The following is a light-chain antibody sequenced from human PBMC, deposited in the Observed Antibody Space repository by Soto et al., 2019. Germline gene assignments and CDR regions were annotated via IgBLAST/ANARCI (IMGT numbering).Light chain of an antibody. J-gene: IGLJ3*02. CDR2: EVS. V-gene: IGLV2-14*01. Sequence: QSALTQPASVSGSPGQSIAISCTGTSSDVGVYNYVSWYQHHPGKAPKLMIYEVSNRHSGVSNRFSGSKSGNTASLTISGLQAEDEADYYCSSYTTSSTRVFGGGTKLTVL. CDR3: SSYTTSSTRV. CDR1: SSDVGVYNY.